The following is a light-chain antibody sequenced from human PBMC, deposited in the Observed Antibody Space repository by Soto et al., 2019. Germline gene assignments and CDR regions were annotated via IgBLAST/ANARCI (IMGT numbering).Light chain of an antibody. Sequence: EIVLTQSPATLSLSPGERATLSCRASQSVSSHLAWYQQKPGQAPGLLIYDASNRATGIPARFSGSGSGTDFTLTISSLEPEDFAVYYCQQRSNWPLTFGGGTKVDIK. CDR3: QQRSNWPLT. CDR2: DAS. CDR1: QSVSSH. V-gene: IGKV3-11*01. J-gene: IGKJ4*01.